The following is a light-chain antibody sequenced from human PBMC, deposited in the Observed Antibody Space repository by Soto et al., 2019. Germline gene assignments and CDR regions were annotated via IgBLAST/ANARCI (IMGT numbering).Light chain of an antibody. J-gene: IGKJ5*01. CDR2: GAS. V-gene: IGKV3-15*01. CDR1: QSVGSS. CDR3: QQYSNWPPIT. Sequence: EIVMTQSPATVSVSPGERATLSCRATQSVGSSLAWYQQKPGQAPRLLIYGASTRASGIPARFGGSGSGTEFTLTISSLQSEDFAVYFCQQYSNWPPITFGQGTRLEI.